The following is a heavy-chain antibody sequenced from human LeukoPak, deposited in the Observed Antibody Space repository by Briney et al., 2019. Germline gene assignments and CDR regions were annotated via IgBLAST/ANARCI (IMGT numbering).Heavy chain of an antibody. D-gene: IGHD3-22*01. CDR2: ISYSGST. V-gene: IGHV4-30-4*01. CDR1: GGSISSGDCY. J-gene: IGHJ4*02. CDR3: ARVYDSSAYYGYYFDY. Sequence: SETLSLTCTVSGGSISSGDCYWSWIRRPPGKGLEWIGYISYSGSTYYNPSPKSRVAISVDTSKNQFSLKLSSVTAADTAVYYCARVYDSSAYYGYYFDYWGQGTLVTVSS.